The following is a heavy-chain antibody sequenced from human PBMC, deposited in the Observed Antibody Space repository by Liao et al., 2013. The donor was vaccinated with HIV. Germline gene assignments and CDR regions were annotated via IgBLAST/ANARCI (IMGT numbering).Heavy chain of an antibody. J-gene: IGHJ3*02. CDR1: GGSITSGSNY. Sequence: QVQLQASGPGVVKPSQTLVLTCTVSGGSITSGSNYWSWVRQPAGKGLEWIGRIYTSGSTNYNPSLKSRVTMSVDTSKNQFSLKLSSVTAADTAVYYCARVGYCSSTSCYTDAFDIWGQGTMVTVSS. D-gene: IGHD2-2*02. V-gene: IGHV4-61*02. CDR2: IYTSGST. CDR3: ARVGYCSSTSCYTDAFDI.